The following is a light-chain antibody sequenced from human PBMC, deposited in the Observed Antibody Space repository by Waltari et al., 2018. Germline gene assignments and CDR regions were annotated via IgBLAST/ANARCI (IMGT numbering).Light chain of an antibody. V-gene: IGLV1-47*01. CDR2: RNN. CDR3: AAWDNSLSGPV. Sequence: QSVLTQPPSPSGTPGQRVTIPCPGSSSTIGSNYVYWYQQGPGTAPKLPIYRNNQRPSGVPDRFSGSKSGTSASLAISGLRSEDEADYYCAAWDNSLSGPVFGGGTKLTVL. J-gene: IGLJ2*01. CDR1: SSTIGSNY.